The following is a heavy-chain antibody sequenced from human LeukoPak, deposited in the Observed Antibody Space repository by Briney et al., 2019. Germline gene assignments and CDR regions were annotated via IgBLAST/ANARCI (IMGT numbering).Heavy chain of an antibody. CDR1: GDSVSSDSAA. CDR2: TYYRSKWYN. CDR3: CHSLSGRTGAFDI. V-gene: IGHV6-1*01. J-gene: IGHJ3*02. Sequence: SQTLSLTCAISGDSVSSDSAAWNWIRQSPSRGLEWLGRTYYRSKWYNDYAVSVKSRITINPDTSKNQFSLQLDSVTPEDTAVYYCCHSLSGRTGAFDIWGRGTVVTVSS. D-gene: IGHD2-21*01.